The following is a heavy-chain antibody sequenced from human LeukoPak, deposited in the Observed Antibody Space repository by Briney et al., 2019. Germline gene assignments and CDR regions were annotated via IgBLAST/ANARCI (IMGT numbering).Heavy chain of an antibody. CDR2: ISYDGSNK. J-gene: IGHJ1*01. CDR1: GFTFSSYA. CDR3: ANKAVAGTTEYFQH. D-gene: IGHD6-19*01. V-gene: IGHV3-30-3*01. Sequence: GGSLRLSCAASGFTFSSYAMHWVRQAPGKGLEWVAVISYDGSNKYYADSVKGRFTISRDNSKNTLYLQMNSLRAEGTAVYYCANKAVAGTTEYFQHWGQGTLVTVSS.